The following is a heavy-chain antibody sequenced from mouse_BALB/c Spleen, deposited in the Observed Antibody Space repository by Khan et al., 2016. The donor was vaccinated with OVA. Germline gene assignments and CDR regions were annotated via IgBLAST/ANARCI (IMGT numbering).Heavy chain of an antibody. CDR1: GYTFTDYA. CDR3: ARPAYDGYYDY. D-gene: IGHD2-3*01. J-gene: IGHJ2*01. Sequence: QVRLQQSGPELVRPGVSVKISCKGSGYTFTDYAMYWVKQSHAESLEWIGLISTYSGNTNYNQKFKGKATMTVDKSSTTAYMELARLTSEDSAICYCARPAYDGYYDYWGQGTTLTVSS. CDR2: ISTYSGNT. V-gene: IGHV1S137*01.